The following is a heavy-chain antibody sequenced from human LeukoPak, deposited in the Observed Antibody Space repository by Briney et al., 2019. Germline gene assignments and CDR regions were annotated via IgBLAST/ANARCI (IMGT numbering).Heavy chain of an antibody. CDR1: GFTFSSYA. D-gene: IGHD3-10*01. Sequence: GGSLRLSCAASGFTFSSYAMSWVRQAPGKGLEWVSAISGSGGSTYYADSVKGRFTISRDNSRNTLYLQMNSLRAEDTAVYYCAKDSGSYYRGYWGQGTLVTVSS. V-gene: IGHV3-23*01. J-gene: IGHJ4*02. CDR2: ISGSGGST. CDR3: AKDSGSYYRGY.